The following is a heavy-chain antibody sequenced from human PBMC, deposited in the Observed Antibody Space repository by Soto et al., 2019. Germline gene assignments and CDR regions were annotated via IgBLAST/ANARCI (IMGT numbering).Heavy chain of an antibody. Sequence: SVKVSCKASGGTFSSYAISWVRQAPGQGLEWMGGIIPIFGTANYAQKFQGRVTITAGESTSTAYMELSSLRSEDTAVYYCARDPGGFLDYYYGMDVWGQGTTVTVS. CDR2: IIPIFGTA. J-gene: IGHJ6*02. D-gene: IGHD3-3*01. CDR3: ARDPGGFLDYYYGMDV. CDR1: GGTFSSYA. V-gene: IGHV1-69*13.